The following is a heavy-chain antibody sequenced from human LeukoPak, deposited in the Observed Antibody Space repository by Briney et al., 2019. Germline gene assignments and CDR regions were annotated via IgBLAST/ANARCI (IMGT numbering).Heavy chain of an antibody. Sequence: PSETLSLTCTVSGGSVSSGSYYWSWIRQPPGKGLEWIGSIYYSGGTYYNPSLQSRVTISVDTSKNQFSLKLTSVTAADTAVYYCASNFDYWGNGPIVSVSS. J-gene: IGHJ4*03. V-gene: IGHV4-39*07. CDR1: GGSVSSGSYY. CDR3: ASNFDY. CDR2: IYYSGGT.